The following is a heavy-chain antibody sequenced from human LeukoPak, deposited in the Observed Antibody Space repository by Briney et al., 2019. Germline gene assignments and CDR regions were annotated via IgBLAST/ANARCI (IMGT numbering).Heavy chain of an antibody. V-gene: IGHV1-24*01. CDR2: FDPEDGET. CDR1: GYTLTELS. J-gene: IGHJ4*02. Sequence: ASVKVSCKVSGYTLTELSMHWVRQAPGKGLEWMGGFDPEDGETIYAQKFQGRVTMTEDTSTDTAYMELSSLRSEDTAVYYCATRFPRYSSSWYPGTGAVDHWGQGTLVTVSS. CDR3: ATRFPRYSSSWYPGTGAVDH. D-gene: IGHD6-13*01.